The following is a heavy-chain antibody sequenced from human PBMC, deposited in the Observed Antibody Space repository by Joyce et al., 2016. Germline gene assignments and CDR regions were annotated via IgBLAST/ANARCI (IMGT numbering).Heavy chain of an antibody. D-gene: IGHD6-25*01. CDR2: ISYDGIYK. J-gene: IGHJ4*02. Sequence: QVQLVESGGGVVQPGRSLRLSCAASGLTLSNSGVHWVRQASGKGMGWVAVISYDGIYKYYADSVKGRFTISRDNSKNTVFLEMNSLRAEDTAVYYCAKILTATYSSGWFLDYWGQGTLVTVSS. V-gene: IGHV3-30*18. CDR3: AKILTATYSSGWFLDY. CDR1: GLTLSNSG.